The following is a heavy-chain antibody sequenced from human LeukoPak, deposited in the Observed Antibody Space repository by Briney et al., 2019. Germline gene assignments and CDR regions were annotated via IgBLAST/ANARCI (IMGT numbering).Heavy chain of an antibody. V-gene: IGHV4-59*01. CDR1: GGSISNYY. CDR2: IYSSGST. Sequence: NPSETLSLTCTVSGGSISNYYWSWIRQPPGKGLEWIGYIYSSGSTNSNPSLKSRVTISVDTSKNQFSLKLSSVTAADTAVYYCARAPVPASLFDPWGQGTLVTVSS. D-gene: IGHD2-2*01. J-gene: IGHJ5*02. CDR3: ARAPVPASLFDP.